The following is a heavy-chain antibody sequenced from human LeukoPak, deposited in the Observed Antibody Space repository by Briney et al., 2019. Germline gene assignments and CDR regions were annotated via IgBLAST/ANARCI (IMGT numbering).Heavy chain of an antibody. V-gene: IGHV3-33*01. CDR1: GFTFSSYG. Sequence: GGSLRLSCAASGFTFSSYGMHWVRQAPGKGLEWVAVIWYDESNKYYADSVKGRFTISRDNSKNKLYLQMNSLRAEDTAVYYCARESGGDTALDYWGQGTLVTVSS. CDR3: ARESGGDTALDY. J-gene: IGHJ4*02. CDR2: IWYDESNK. D-gene: IGHD5-18*01.